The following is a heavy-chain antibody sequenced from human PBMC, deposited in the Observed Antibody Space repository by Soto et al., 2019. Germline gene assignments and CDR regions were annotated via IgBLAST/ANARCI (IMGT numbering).Heavy chain of an antibody. J-gene: IGHJ4*02. V-gene: IGHV1-69*13. Sequence: ASVKVSCKASGYTFTSYGISWVRQAPGQGLEWMGGIIPIFGTANYAQKFQGRVTITADESTSTAYMELSSLRSEDTAVYYCARSPIPAAPMYYFDYWGQGTLVTVSS. CDR2: IIPIFGTA. D-gene: IGHD2-2*01. CDR1: GYTFTSYG. CDR3: ARSPIPAAPMYYFDY.